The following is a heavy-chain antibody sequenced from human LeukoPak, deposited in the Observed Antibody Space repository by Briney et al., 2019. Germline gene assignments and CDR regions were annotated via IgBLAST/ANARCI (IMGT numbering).Heavy chain of an antibody. V-gene: IGHV1-18*01. CDR1: GYTFTSYG. D-gene: IGHD3-3*01. J-gene: IGHJ3*02. CDR2: ISAYNGNT. Sequence: ASVKVSCKASGYTFTSYGISWVRQAPGQGLEWMGWISAYNGNTNYAQKLQGRVTMTTDTSTSTAYMGLRSLRSDDTAVYYCARDPFWDRDTIFGVIDALDIWGQGTMVTVSS. CDR3: ARDPFWDRDTIFGVIDALDI.